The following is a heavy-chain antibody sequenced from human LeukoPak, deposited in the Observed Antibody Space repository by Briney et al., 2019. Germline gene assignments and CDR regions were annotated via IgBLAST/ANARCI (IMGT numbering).Heavy chain of an antibody. V-gene: IGHV4-34*01. CDR3: ARAGAVAAPGYFDY. J-gene: IGHJ4*02. D-gene: IGHD6-19*01. Sequence: PSETLSLTCTVSGGSISSYYWSWIRQPPGKGLEWIGEINHSGSTNYNPSLKSRVTISVDTSKNQFSLKLSSVTAADTAVYYCARAGAVAAPGYFDYWGQGTLVTVSS. CDR2: INHSGST. CDR1: GGSISSYY.